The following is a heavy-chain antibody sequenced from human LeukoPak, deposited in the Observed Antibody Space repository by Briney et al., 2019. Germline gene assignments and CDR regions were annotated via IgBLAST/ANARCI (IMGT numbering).Heavy chain of an antibody. V-gene: IGHV4-59*08. D-gene: IGHD6-19*01. CDR2: IYYSGST. J-gene: IGHJ3*02. CDR3: ARQGVSGGWTTDAFDI. CDR1: GGSISSYY. Sequence: NPSETLSLTCTVSGGSISSYYWSWIRQPPGKGLQWIGYIYYSGSTKYNPSLKSRVTISVDTSKNQFSLKLSSVTAADTAVYYCARQGVSGGWTTDAFDIWGQGTMVTVSS.